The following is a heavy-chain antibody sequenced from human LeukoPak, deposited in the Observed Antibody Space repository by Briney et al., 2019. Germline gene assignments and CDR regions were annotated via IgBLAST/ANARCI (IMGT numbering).Heavy chain of an antibody. CDR1: GGTFSSYA. V-gene: IGHV1-8*02. CDR2: MNPNSGNT. Sequence: ASVKVSCKASGGTFSSYAINWVRQATGQGLEWMGWMNPNSGNTGYAQKFQGRVTMTRNTSISTAYMELSSLRSEDTAVYYCARGQARSGRKIWGPWGQGTLVTVSS. D-gene: IGHD1-26*01. CDR3: ARGQARSGRKIWGP. J-gene: IGHJ5*02.